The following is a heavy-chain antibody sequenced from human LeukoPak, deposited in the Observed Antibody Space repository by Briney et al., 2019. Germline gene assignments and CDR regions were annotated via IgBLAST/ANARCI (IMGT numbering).Heavy chain of an antibody. CDR1: GFTFSSYV. V-gene: IGHV3-74*01. J-gene: IGHJ4*02. D-gene: IGHD5-24*01. Sequence: GGSLRLSCAASGFTFSSYVMHWVRRTPGKGLVWVSRISHDGIISYADSVKGRFTISRDNAKNTLILQMNSLRVEDTAVYYCARDWVYKIDYWGRGTLVTVSS. CDR2: ISHDGII. CDR3: ARDWVYKIDY.